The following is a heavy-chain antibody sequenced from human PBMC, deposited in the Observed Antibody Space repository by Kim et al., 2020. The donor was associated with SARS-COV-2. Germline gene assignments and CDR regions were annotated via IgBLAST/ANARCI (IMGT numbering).Heavy chain of an antibody. CDR1: GFTFSTYA. CDR2: FSGSGPDA. CDR3: TRDSPGSKGDS. V-gene: IGHV3-23*01. Sequence: GGSLRLSCAASGFTFSTYAMTWVRQTPGKGLEWVSAFSGSGPDAYYADSVKGRFTISRDNSKNTLYLQMNSLRAEDTAVYYCTRDSPGSKGDSWGQGTLVPVSS. D-gene: IGHD2-15*01. J-gene: IGHJ4*02.